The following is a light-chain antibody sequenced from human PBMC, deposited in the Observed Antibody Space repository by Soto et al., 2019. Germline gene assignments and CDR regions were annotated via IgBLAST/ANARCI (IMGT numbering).Light chain of an antibody. Sequence: QSALTQPASVSGSPGQSITISCTGTSSDVGSYNLVSWYQQHPGKAPKLMIYEGSKRPSGVSNHFFGSQSGNTASLTISGLQAEDEADYYCFSHAASSTYVFGNGTKVTV. J-gene: IGLJ1*01. CDR2: EGS. CDR1: SSDVGSYNL. CDR3: FSHAASSTYV. V-gene: IGLV2-23*01.